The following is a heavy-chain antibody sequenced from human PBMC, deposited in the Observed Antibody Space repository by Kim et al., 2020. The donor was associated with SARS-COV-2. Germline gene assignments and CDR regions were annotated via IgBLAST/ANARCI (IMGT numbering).Heavy chain of an antibody. CDR3: ARVPRGYSGYDKTPPLDY. CDR2: ISYDGSNK. J-gene: IGHJ4*01. CDR1: GFTFSSYG. V-gene: IGHV3-33*05. D-gene: IGHD5-12*01. Sequence: GGSLRLSCAASGFTFSSYGMHWVRQAPGKGLEWVAVISYDGSNKYYADSVKGRFTISRDNSKNTLYLQMNSLRAEDTAVYYCARVPRGYSGYDKTPPLDYWCHGTLVTVSS.